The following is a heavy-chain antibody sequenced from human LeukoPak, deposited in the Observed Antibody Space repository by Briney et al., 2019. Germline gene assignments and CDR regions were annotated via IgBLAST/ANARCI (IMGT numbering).Heavy chain of an antibody. CDR2: ISYSGST. Sequence: PSETLSLTCTVTGGAINNDDYYWSWIRQPPWKVLEWIGIISYSGSTRYSPSLSSRVSISVDTSKNQFSLRLTSVTAADTALYYCARLKVAMVRGVPYFDYWGQGALVTVSS. D-gene: IGHD3-10*01. V-gene: IGHV4-39*01. CDR3: ARLKVAMVRGVPYFDY. CDR1: GGAINNDDYY. J-gene: IGHJ4*02.